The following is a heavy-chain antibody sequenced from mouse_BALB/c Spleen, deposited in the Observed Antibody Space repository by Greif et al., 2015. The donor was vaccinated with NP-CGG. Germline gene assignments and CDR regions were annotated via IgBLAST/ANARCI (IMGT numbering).Heavy chain of an antibody. Sequence: GAELVKPGASVKLSCKASGYTFTSYYMYWVKQRPGQGLEWIGEINPSNGGTNFNEKFKSKATLTVDKSSSTAYMQLSSLTSEDSAVYYYTRSWDSYFDYWGQGTTLTVSS. V-gene: IGHV1S81*02. CDR2: INPSNGGT. D-gene: IGHD3-3*01. CDR1: GYTFTSYY. CDR3: TRSWDSYFDY. J-gene: IGHJ2*01.